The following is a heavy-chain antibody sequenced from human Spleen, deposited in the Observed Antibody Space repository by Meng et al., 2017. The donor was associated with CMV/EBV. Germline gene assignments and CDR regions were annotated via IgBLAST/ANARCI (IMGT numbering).Heavy chain of an antibody. V-gene: IGHV4-61*08. J-gene: IGHJ6*02. Sequence: SETLSLTCTVSGGSISRGDYYWSWIRQPPGKGLEWIGYIYYAGSTNYSPSLKSRVTISVDTSKNQFSLRLSSVTAADTAVYYCARGEYSDFRSGYQLYYYGMDVWGQETTVTVSS. CDR1: GGSISRGDYY. CDR2: IYYAGST. D-gene: IGHD3-3*01. CDR3: ARGEYSDFRSGYQLYYYGMDV.